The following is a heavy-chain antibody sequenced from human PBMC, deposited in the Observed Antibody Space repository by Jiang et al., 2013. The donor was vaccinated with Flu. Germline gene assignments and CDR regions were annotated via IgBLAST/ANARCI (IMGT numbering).Heavy chain of an antibody. Sequence: PGQGLEWMGWINPNSGGTNYAQKFQGRVTMTRDTSISTAYMELSRLRSDDTAVYYCARLMVVGASDYWGQGTLVTVSS. J-gene: IGHJ4*02. D-gene: IGHD1-26*01. CDR2: INPNSGGT. V-gene: IGHV1-2*02. CDR3: ARLMVVGASDY.